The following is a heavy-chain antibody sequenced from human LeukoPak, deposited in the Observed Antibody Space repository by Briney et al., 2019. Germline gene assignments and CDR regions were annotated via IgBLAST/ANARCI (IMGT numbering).Heavy chain of an antibody. V-gene: IGHV4-59*01. CDR1: GGSISSYY. D-gene: IGHD3-10*01. CDR2: IYYSGST. J-gene: IGHJ5*02. CDR3: ASRITMVRGFDP. Sequence: SETLSLTCTVSGGSISSYYWSWIRQPPGKGLEWIGYIYYSGSTNYNPSFKSRVTISVDTSKNQFSLKLSSVTAADTAVYYCASRITMVRGFDPWGQGTLVTVSS.